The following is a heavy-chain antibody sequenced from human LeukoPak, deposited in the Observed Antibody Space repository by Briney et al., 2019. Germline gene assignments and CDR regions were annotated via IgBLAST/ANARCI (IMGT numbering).Heavy chain of an antibody. CDR1: GFTFSSYA. D-gene: IGHD1-26*01. CDR3: ASGPPWEPPDN. Sequence: GGSLRLSCAASGFTFSSYAMNWVRQAPGKGLEWVSAISGSGGSTYYADSVKGRFTISRDNSKSTLYLHMNSPGVDDTAVYYCASGPPWEPPDNWGQGTLVTVSS. CDR2: ISGSGGST. J-gene: IGHJ4*02. V-gene: IGHV3-23*01.